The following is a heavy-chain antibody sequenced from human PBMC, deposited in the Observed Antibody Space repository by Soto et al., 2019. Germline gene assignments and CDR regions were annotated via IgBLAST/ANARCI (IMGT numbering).Heavy chain of an antibody. V-gene: IGHV3-13*01. Sequence: VHLVESGGGLVQPGGSLRLSCAASGFTFSIYDMHWVRQAAGKGLEWVSAIATTGDTYYTGSVKGRFTISRENAKNSLYLQMNSLRAGDTAVYYCARFTAGFDYWGQGTLVTVSS. CDR2: IATTGDT. J-gene: IGHJ4*02. CDR3: ARFTAGFDY. CDR1: GFTFSIYD.